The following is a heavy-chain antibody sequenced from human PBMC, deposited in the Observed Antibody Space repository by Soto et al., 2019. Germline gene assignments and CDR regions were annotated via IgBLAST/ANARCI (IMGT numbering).Heavy chain of an antibody. J-gene: IGHJ6*02. Sequence: SETLSLTCTVSGGSISNYYWSWIRQPPGKGLEWIGYIYYTGSTRYNPSLKSRVTISVDTSKNQFSPKLSSVTAADTALYYCSMVRPEDYYYYGMEVWGQGTTVTVSS. CDR1: GGSISNYY. CDR2: IYYTGST. D-gene: IGHD6-13*01. CDR3: SMVRPEDYYYYGMEV. V-gene: IGHV4-59*01.